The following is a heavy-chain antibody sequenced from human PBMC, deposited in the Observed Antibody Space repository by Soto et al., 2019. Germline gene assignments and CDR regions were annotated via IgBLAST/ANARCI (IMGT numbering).Heavy chain of an antibody. CDR3: AKDGGGHITGKRRGY. J-gene: IGHJ4*02. CDR1: GFTFSSYA. Sequence: EVQLLESGGGLVQPGGSLRLSCAASGFTFSSYAMSWVRQAPGKGLEWVSAISGSGGSTYYADSVKGRFTISRDNSKNTLYMQMNSLRAEDTAVYYCAKDGGGHITGKRRGYWGQGTLVTVSS. CDR2: ISGSGGST. D-gene: IGHD1-20*01. V-gene: IGHV3-23*01.